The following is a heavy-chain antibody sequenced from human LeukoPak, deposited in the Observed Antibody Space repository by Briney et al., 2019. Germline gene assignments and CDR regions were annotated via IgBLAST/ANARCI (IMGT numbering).Heavy chain of an antibody. CDR1: GYSISSGYY. V-gene: IGHV4-38-2*02. CDR3: ARAPLWRGGADFDY. D-gene: IGHD2-21*01. CDR2: IYHSGST. J-gene: IGHJ4*02. Sequence: SETLSLTCTVSGYSISSGYYWGWIRQPPGKGLEWIGSIYHSGSTYYNPSLKSRVTISVDTSKNQFSLKLSSVTAADTAVYYCARAPLWRGGADFDYWGQGTLVTVSS.